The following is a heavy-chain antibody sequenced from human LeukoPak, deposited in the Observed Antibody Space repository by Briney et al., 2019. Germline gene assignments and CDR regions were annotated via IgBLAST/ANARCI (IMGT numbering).Heavy chain of an antibody. CDR1: GFTFSSYF. Sequence: GGSLRLSCAASGFTFSSYFMSWVRQAPGKGLEWVSGISGSDGSTYYADSVKGRFTISRDNSKNTLYLQMNSLRAEDTAVYYCARAGNTRFDYWGQGTLVTVSS. D-gene: IGHD2/OR15-2a*01. CDR2: ISGSDGST. J-gene: IGHJ4*02. V-gene: IGHV3-23*01. CDR3: ARAGNTRFDY.